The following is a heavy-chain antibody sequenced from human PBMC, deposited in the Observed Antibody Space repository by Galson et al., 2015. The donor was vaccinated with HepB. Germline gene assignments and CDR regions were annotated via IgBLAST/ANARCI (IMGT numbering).Heavy chain of an antibody. CDR1: GFTFSSYG. CDR3: TSRFLSIAAAGTISGGDV. J-gene: IGHJ6*02. CDR2: ISYDGSNK. V-gene: IGHV3-30*03. Sequence: SLRLSCAASGFTFSSYGMHWVRQAPGKGLEWVAVISYDGSNKYYADSVKGRFTISRDNSKNTLYLQMNSLRAEDTAVYYCTSRFLSIAAAGTISGGDVWGQGTTVTVSS. D-gene: IGHD6-13*01.